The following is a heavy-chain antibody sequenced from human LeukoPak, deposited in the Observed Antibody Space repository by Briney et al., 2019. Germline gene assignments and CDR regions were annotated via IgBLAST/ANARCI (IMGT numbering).Heavy chain of an antibody. CDR2: INHSGST. D-gene: IGHD4-17*01. V-gene: IGHV4-34*01. CDR3: GRAFRLRYSFAP. CDR1: GGSFSGYY. J-gene: IGHJ5*02. Sequence: ASETLSLTCAVYGGSFSGYYWSWIRQPPGKGLEWIGEINHSGSTNYNPSLKSRVTISVDTSKNQFSLKLSSVTAADTAVYYCGRAFRLRYSFAPGGQGPRVPVSS.